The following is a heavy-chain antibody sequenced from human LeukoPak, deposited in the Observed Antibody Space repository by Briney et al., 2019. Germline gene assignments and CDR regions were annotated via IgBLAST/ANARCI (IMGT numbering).Heavy chain of an antibody. CDR3: ASRGSGNYYFDY. CDR1: GFTFSDYY. CDR2: ISSSSSYT. D-gene: IGHD3-22*01. V-gene: IGHV3-11*06. Sequence: PGGSLRLSCAASGFTFSDYYMSWIRQAPGKGLEWISFISSSSSYTNYADSVKGRFTISRDNTKNSLYLQMNSLRAEDTAVYYCASRGSGNYYFDYWGQGTLVTVSS. J-gene: IGHJ4*02.